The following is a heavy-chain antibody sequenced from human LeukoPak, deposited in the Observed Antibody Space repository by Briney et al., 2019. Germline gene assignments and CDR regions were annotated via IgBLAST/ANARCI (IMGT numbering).Heavy chain of an antibody. CDR3: ARDIRLERPYYYYYMDV. D-gene: IGHD1-1*01. V-gene: IGHV3-20*01. CDR1: LFTFYDYG. CDR2: VNWNVGST. Sequence: GGSLRLSCAASLFTFYDYGMTWVRQATAKGLEWVSGVNWNVGSTGYADSVKGRFTSSRDNTKNSLYLQMNSLRAEDTALYHCARDIRLERPYYYYYMDVLGKGTTVTISS. J-gene: IGHJ6*03.